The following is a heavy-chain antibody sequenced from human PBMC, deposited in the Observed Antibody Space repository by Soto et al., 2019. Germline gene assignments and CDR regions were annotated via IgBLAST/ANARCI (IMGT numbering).Heavy chain of an antibody. CDR2: IYYSGST. CDR3: ARDNIAATGAYYFDY. Sequence: SETLSLTCTVSGGSISSGDYYWSWIRQPPGKGLEWIGYIYYSGSTHYNPSLKSRVSISVDTSKNQFSLKLSSVTAADTAVYYCARDNIAATGAYYFDYWGQGTLVTVSS. J-gene: IGHJ4*02. CDR1: GGSISSGDYY. D-gene: IGHD6-13*01. V-gene: IGHV4-30-4*01.